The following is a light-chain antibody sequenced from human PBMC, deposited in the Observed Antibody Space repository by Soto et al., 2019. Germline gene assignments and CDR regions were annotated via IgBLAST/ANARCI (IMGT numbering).Light chain of an antibody. Sequence: DIEMTQSPSSLSASVGDRVTITCRASQGIANYVAWYQQNPGKVPKLLIYATSTLQSGVPSRFSGGGSGTEFTLTISSLEPEDFAVYYCQQRSNRPSITFGQGTRLEIK. CDR1: QGIANY. CDR3: QQRSNRPSIT. V-gene: IGKV1-27*01. J-gene: IGKJ5*01. CDR2: ATS.